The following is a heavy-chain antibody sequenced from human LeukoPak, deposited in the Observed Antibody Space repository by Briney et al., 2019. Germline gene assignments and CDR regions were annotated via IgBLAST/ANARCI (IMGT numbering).Heavy chain of an antibody. CDR2: ISAYNGNT. Sequence: ASVKVSCKASGYTFTSYGICWVRQAPGQGLEYMGWISAYNGNTNYAQKLQGRVTMTTDTSTSTAYMELRSLTSDDTAVYYCARSPRQSSSGWDNWFDPWGQGTLVTVSS. J-gene: IGHJ5*02. CDR1: GYTFTSYG. CDR3: ARSPRQSSSGWDNWFDP. D-gene: IGHD6-19*01. V-gene: IGHV1-18*01.